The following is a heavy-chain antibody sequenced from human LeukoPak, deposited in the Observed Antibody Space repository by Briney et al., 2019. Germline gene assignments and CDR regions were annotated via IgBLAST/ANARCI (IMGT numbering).Heavy chain of an antibody. D-gene: IGHD3-10*01. J-gene: IGHJ4*02. CDR2: ISSSSSYI. CDR3: AKDPRLLWFGELLYFDY. Sequence: GGSLRLSCAASGFTFSRYSMNWVRQAPGKGLEWVSSISSSSSYIYYADSVKGRFTISRDNAKNSLYLQMNSLRAEDTAVYYCAKDPRLLWFGELLYFDYWGQGTLVTVSS. CDR1: GFTFSRYS. V-gene: IGHV3-21*04.